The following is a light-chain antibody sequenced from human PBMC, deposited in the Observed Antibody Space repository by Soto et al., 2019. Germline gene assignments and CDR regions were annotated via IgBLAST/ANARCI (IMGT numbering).Light chain of an antibody. CDR1: QSVSSY. J-gene: IGKJ4*01. CDR3: QQRSTWPLT. V-gene: IGKV3-11*01. Sequence: TLSLSPGERATLSCRASQSVSSYLAWYQQKPGQAPRLLIYDASNRATGIPARFSGSGSGTDFTLTISSLEPADFAVYYCQQRSTWPLTFGGG. CDR2: DAS.